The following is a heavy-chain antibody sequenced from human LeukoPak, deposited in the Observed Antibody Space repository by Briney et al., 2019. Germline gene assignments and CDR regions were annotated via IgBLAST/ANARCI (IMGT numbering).Heavy chain of an antibody. Sequence: ETLSLTCTVSGGSIRSSYYYWGWIRQPPGKGLEWVASISSSSHHIYYTDSVKDRFTISRDNAQNSLHLHMSSLRAEDTAVYYCARQKGYCTNGVCLDYQNYGMDVWGQGTTVTVSS. CDR1: GGSIRSSYYY. V-gene: IGHV3-21*06. CDR2: ISSSSHHI. J-gene: IGHJ6*02. CDR3: ARQKGYCTNGVCLDYQNYGMDV. D-gene: IGHD2-8*01.